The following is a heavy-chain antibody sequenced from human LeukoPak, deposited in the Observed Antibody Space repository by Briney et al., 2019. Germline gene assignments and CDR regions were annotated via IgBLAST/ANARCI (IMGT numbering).Heavy chain of an antibody. CDR3: ARDLFNTVTTRAALFGFDY. V-gene: IGHV1-8*01. Sequence: ASVKVSCKASGYTFTSYDINWVRQATGQGLEWMGWMNPNSGNTGYAQKFQGRVTMTRNTSISTAYMELRSLRSEDTAVYYCARDLFNTVTTRAALFGFDYWGQGTLVTVSS. D-gene: IGHD4-17*01. CDR1: GYTFTSYD. J-gene: IGHJ4*02. CDR2: MNPNSGNT.